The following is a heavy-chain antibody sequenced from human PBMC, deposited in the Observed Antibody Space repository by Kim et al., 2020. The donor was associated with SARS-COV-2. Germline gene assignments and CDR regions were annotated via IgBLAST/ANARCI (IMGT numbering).Heavy chain of an antibody. Sequence: QGRVTITADKSTSTAYMELSSLRSEDTAVYYCAREGGDSSGYYYHYFDYWGQGTLVTVSS. CDR3: AREGGDSSGYYYHYFDY. J-gene: IGHJ4*02. D-gene: IGHD3-22*01. V-gene: IGHV1-69*04.